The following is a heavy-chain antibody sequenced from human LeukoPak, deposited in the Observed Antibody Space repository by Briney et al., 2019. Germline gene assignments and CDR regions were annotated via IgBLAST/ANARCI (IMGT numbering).Heavy chain of an antibody. Sequence: GASVKVSCKASGYTFTSYDINWVRQAPGQGLEWMGWISAYNGNTNYAQKLQGRVTMTTDTSTSTAYMELRSLRSDDTAVYYCARDGRGAVAGFGADYWGQGTLVTVSS. D-gene: IGHD6-19*01. CDR3: ARDGRGAVAGFGADY. J-gene: IGHJ4*02. V-gene: IGHV1-18*01. CDR2: ISAYNGNT. CDR1: GYTFTSYD.